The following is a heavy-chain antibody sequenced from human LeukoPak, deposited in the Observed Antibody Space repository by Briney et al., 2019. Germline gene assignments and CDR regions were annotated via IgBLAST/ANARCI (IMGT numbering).Heavy chain of an antibody. CDR1: GFTFSSYW. V-gene: IGHV3-7*03. CDR3: AKDNIRIVVAGTIDY. Sequence: GGSLRLSCAASGFTFSSYWMSWVRQAPGKGLEWVANIKQDGSEKYYVDSVKGRFTISRDNAKNSLYLQMNSLRSEDTALYYCAKDNIRIVVAGTIDYWGQGTLVTVSS. D-gene: IGHD6-19*01. J-gene: IGHJ4*02. CDR2: IKQDGSEK.